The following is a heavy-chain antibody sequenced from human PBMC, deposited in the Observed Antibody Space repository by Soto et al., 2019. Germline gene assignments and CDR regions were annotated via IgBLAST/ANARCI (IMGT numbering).Heavy chain of an antibody. D-gene: IGHD4-4*01. Sequence: VASVKVSCKASGGTFSSYAISWVRQAPGQGLEWMGGIIPIFGTANYAQKFQGRVTITADKSTSTAYMELSSLRSEDTAVYYCARRRGYSNRGSYDYWGQGTLVTV. V-gene: IGHV1-69*06. CDR2: IIPIFGTA. CDR1: GGTFSSYA. CDR3: ARRRGYSNRGSYDY. J-gene: IGHJ4*02.